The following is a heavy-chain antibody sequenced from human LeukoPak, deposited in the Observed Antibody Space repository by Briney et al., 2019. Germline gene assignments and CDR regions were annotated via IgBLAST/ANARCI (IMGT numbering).Heavy chain of an antibody. CDR1: GYSFTSYW. D-gene: IGHD3-9*01. Sequence: GESLKISCKGSGYSFTSYWIGWVRQMPGKGLEWMGFIYPGYSDTRYSPSFQGQVTISADKSISTAYLQWRSLKASDTAMYYCARCPLRYFDWLFFDYWGQGTLVTVSS. CDR2: IYPGYSDT. V-gene: IGHV5-51*01. J-gene: IGHJ4*02. CDR3: ARCPLRYFDWLFFDY.